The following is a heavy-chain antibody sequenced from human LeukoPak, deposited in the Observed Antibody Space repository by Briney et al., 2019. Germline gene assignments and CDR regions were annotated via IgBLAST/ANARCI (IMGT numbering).Heavy chain of an antibody. CDR3: ARRSRFGEAGGNDFDY. V-gene: IGHV5-51*01. J-gene: IGHJ4*02. CDR1: GYSFTSYW. Sequence: GESLKISCQGSGYSFTSYWIGWVRQMPGKGLEWMGIIYPGDSDTRYSPSFQGQVTISADKSISTAYLQWSSLKASDTAMYYCARRSRFGEAGGNDFDYWGQGTLVTVSS. D-gene: IGHD3-10*01. CDR2: IYPGDSDT.